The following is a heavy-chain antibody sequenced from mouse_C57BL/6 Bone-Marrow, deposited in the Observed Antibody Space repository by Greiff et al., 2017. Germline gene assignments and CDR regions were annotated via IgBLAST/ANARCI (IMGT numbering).Heavy chain of an antibody. V-gene: IGHV1-18*01. D-gene: IGHD1-1*01. J-gene: IGHJ3*01. CDR3: ARSYYGSSPWFAY. CDR1: GYTFTDYN. Sequence: EVKVVESGPELVKPGASVKIPCKASGYTFTDYNMDWVKQSHGKSLEWIGDINPNNGGTIYNQKFKGKATLTVDKSSSTAYMELRSLTSEDTAVYYCARSYYGSSPWFAYWGQGTLVTVSA. CDR2: INPNNGGT.